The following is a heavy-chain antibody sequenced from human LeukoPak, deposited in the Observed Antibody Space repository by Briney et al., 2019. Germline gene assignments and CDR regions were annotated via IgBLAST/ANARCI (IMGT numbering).Heavy chain of an antibody. V-gene: IGHV3-74*01. CDR3: ARVSSSSWFDY. Sequence: GGSLRLSCSASGFTFSSSSMHWVRRAPGKGLVWVSRISSDGTSTNYADSVKGRFIISRDNAKNTLYLQMNSLRAEDTAVYFCARVSSSSWFDYWGQGTLVAVSS. J-gene: IGHJ4*02. CDR1: GFTFSSSS. CDR2: ISSDGTST. D-gene: IGHD6-13*01.